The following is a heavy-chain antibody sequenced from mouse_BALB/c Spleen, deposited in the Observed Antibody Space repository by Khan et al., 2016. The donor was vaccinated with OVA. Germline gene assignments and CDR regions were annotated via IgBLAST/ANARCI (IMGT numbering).Heavy chain of an antibody. J-gene: IGHJ2*01. CDR2: INPNNGDT. CDR3: SRPGFGSLGY. V-gene: IGHV1-18*01. CDR1: GYTFTDYT. D-gene: IGHD4-1*01. Sequence: EVQLQQSGPELVKPGTSVKISCKASGYTFTDYTMDWVKQSHGKSLEWIGDINPNNGDTFYNQKFKDKAALTVDKSSSTAVMERGSLTSEDTAVSYCSRPGFGSLGYWGPGTTLTVSS.